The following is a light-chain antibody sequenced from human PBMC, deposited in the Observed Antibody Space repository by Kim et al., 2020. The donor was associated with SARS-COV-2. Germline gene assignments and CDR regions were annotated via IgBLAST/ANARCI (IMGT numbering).Light chain of an antibody. CDR3: QNYNYAPQT. Sequence: ADVGDRTPIPGRASKGIRDYLAWYQQKQGTDPNLLFYVVSTLQSVVSSRFSVGGSVTESSLTISSLQPEDVLTYYCQNYNYAPQTFCPGTQVDIK. V-gene: IGKV1-27*01. CDR1: KGIRDY. J-gene: IGKJ3*01. CDR2: VVS.